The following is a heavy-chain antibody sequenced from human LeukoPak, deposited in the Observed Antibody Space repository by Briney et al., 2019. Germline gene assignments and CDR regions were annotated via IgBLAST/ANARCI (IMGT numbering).Heavy chain of an antibody. V-gene: IGHV4-59*01. J-gene: IGHJ4*02. Sequence: SETLSLTCTVSGGSISSYYWSWIRQPPGKGLEWIGYIYYSGSTNYNPSLKSRVTISVDTSKNQFSLKLSSVTAADTAVYYCARDQGGYSGYDRVENSITFGYWGQGTLVTVSS. CDR2: IYYSGST. D-gene: IGHD5-12*01. CDR3: ARDQGGYSGYDRVENSITFGY. CDR1: GGSISSYY.